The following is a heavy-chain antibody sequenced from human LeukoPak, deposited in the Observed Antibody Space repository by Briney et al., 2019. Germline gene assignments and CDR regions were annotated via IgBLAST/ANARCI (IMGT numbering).Heavy chain of an antibody. V-gene: IGHV3-48*01. J-gene: IGHJ4*02. Sequence: PGGSLRLSCAASGFTFSSYSMNWVRQAPGKGLEWVSYISSSSSTIYYADSVKGRFTISRDNAKNSLYLQMNSLRAEDTAVYYCARGQDYDILTGASYYFDYWGQGTLVTVSS. CDR2: ISSSSSTI. D-gene: IGHD3-9*01. CDR1: GFTFSSYS. CDR3: ARGQDYDILTGASYYFDY.